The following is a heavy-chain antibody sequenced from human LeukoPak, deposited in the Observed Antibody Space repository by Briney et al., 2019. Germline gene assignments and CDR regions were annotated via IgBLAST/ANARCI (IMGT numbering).Heavy chain of an antibody. CDR3: ASSPLCRSADCSNYYYYFYMDV. J-gene: IGHJ6*03. CDR2: IYTEGST. CDR1: GFTVSSHY. Sequence: GGSLRLSCAASGFTVSSHYMTWVRQAPGKGLEWVSVIYTEGSTNYADSVKGRFTMSRDNSKNTLYLQMDSLIAEDTAVYYCASSPLCRSADCSNYYYYFYMDVWGTGTTVPVSS. V-gene: IGHV3-53*01. D-gene: IGHD2-2*01.